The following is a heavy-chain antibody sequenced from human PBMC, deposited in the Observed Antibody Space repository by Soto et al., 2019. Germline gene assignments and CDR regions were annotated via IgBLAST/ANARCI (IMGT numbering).Heavy chain of an antibody. CDR1: GYTITTYY. J-gene: IGHJ4*02. CDR3: ARVAPTQTAPIDY. D-gene: IGHD2-21*02. Sequence: QVQLVQSGAEVKNPGASVKVSCKASGYTITTYYMHWLRQARGQGLEWMGTITPSSGSTRYEQKFQDRVSMTRDTSTSTVYMELSSLRSEDTAVYYFARVAPTQTAPIDYWGQGTLVTVSS. V-gene: IGHV1-46*01. CDR2: ITPSSGST.